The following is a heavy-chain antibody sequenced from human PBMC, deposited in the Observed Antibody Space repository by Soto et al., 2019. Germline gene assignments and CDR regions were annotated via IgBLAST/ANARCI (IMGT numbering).Heavy chain of an antibody. J-gene: IGHJ5*02. D-gene: IGHD2-2*01. V-gene: IGHV1-8*01. Sequence: ASVKVSCKASGYTFTSYDINWVRQATGQGLEWMGWMNPNSGNTGYAQKFQGRVTMTRNTSISTAYMELSSLRSEDTAVYYCARDIVVVPAAHANWFDPWGQGTLVTVSS. CDR2: MNPNSGNT. CDR3: ARDIVVVPAAHANWFDP. CDR1: GYTFTSYD.